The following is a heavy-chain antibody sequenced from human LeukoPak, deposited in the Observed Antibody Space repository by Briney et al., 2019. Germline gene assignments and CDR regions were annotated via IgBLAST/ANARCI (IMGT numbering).Heavy chain of an antibody. CDR3: ARDASLAGDRVEY. Sequence: GGSLRLSCAASGFTFSSYEMSWVRQVPGKGLEWVSYISSSGSDIYYADSVKGRFTISRDNAKDSLYLQMNSLRGEDTGVYYCARDASLAGDRVEYWGQGTLVTVSS. CDR2: ISSSGSDI. J-gene: IGHJ4*02. CDR1: GFTFSSYE. D-gene: IGHD3-16*01. V-gene: IGHV3-48*03.